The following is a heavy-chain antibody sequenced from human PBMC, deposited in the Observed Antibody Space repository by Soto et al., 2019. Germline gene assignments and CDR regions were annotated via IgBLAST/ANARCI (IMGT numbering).Heavy chain of an antibody. CDR1: GLTFSSYA. D-gene: IGHD3-16*02. CDR3: AKHLRPSSGGVIDSFAS. CDR2: ITSEGDTT. Sequence: GGSLRLSCAASGLTFSSYAMSWLRQAPGKGLEWVSTITSEGDTTLYADSVKGRFTISRDNFRSTFVLQMNSLRVDDTALYYCAKHLRPSSGGVIDSFASWGQGTQVTVSS. V-gene: IGHV3-23*01. J-gene: IGHJ4*02.